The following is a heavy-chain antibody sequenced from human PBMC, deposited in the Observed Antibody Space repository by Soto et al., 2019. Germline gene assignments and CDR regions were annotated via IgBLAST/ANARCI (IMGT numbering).Heavy chain of an antibody. J-gene: IGHJ4*02. D-gene: IGHD3-22*01. CDR3: AHRRDYSGSWNEGTFDY. Sequence: QITLTESGPTRVKPTQTLTLTCTFSGLSLTTRPAGVGWVRQPPGKAPEWLGFIYWDDDKRYSPSLKSRLTITKDTSRTQVVLTMTNMDPVDTATYYCAHRRDYSGSWNEGTFDYWGQGTPVTVSS. CDR2: IYWDDDK. V-gene: IGHV2-5*02. CDR1: GLSLTTRPAG.